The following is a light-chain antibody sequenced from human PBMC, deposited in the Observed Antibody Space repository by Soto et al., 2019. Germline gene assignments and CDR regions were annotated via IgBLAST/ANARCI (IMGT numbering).Light chain of an antibody. J-gene: IGKJ4*01. V-gene: IGKV1-9*01. CDR3: QQLHSYPLT. CDR2: AAS. Sequence: DIQMTQSPSTLSASVGDRVTITCRASQGISSNLAWYQQKPGNVPKLLIYAASTLQSGVPSRFSGSGSGTDFTLTISSLQPEDFANYYCQQLHSYPLTFGGGTKVDI. CDR1: QGISSN.